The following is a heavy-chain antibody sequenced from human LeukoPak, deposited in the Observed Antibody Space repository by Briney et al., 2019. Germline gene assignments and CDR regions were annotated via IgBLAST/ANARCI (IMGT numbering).Heavy chain of an antibody. CDR3: AKAYDYYDSSFFDY. Sequence: PGGSLRLSCAASGFTFSSYAMSWVRQAPGKGLEWVSAISGSGGSTYYADSVKGRFTISRDISKNTLYLQMNSLRAEDTAVYYCAKAYDYYDSSFFDYWGQGTLVTVSS. CDR1: GFTFSSYA. D-gene: IGHD3-22*01. V-gene: IGHV3-23*01. CDR2: ISGSGGST. J-gene: IGHJ4*02.